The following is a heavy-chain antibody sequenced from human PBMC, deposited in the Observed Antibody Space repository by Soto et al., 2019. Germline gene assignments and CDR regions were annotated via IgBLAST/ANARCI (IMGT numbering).Heavy chain of an antibody. CDR3: ARVLGYSGSSYDAFDI. CDR2: IIPIFGTA. Sequence: QVQLVQSGAEVKKPGSSVKVYCKASGGTFSSYAISWVRQAPGQGLEWMGGIIPIFGTANYAQKFQGRVTITADNCTSTAYMELSSLRSEDTGVYYCARVLGYSGSSYDAFDIWGQGTMVTVSS. D-gene: IGHD1-26*01. J-gene: IGHJ3*02. V-gene: IGHV1-69*06. CDR1: GGTFSSYA.